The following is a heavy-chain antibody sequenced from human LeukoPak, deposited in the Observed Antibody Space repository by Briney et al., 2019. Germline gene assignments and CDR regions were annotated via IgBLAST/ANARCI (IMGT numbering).Heavy chain of an antibody. CDR1: GYTFTNYC. CDR3: ARRYYASGSDAFDI. D-gene: IGHD3-10*01. V-gene: IGHV5-51*01. J-gene: IGHJ3*02. Sequence: GESLKISCKGSGYTFTNYCIGWVRQMPGKGLEWMGFIYPGDSDTRYSPSFQGQVSISADKSISTTYLQWSSLKASDTAMYYCARRYYASGSDAFDIWGQGTMVTVSS. CDR2: IYPGDSDT.